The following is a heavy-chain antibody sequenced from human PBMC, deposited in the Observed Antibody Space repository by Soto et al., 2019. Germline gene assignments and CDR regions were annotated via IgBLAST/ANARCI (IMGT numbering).Heavy chain of an antibody. V-gene: IGHV4-39*07. D-gene: IGHD6-19*01. J-gene: IGHJ6*01. CDR3: ARPGVAGTDYCGMDV. Sequence: SETQSLTCTVSGGSISSSSYYWAWIRQHTGKGMEWIGEIYNSGSTNYNPSLKNRVNISVDKSKNQFSLKLSSVTAADASVYYCARPGVAGTDYCGMDVWGQGTTVTGCS. CDR1: GGSISSSSYY. CDR2: IYNSGST.